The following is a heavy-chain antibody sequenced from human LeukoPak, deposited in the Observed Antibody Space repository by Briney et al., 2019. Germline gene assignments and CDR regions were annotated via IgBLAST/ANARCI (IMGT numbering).Heavy chain of an antibody. CDR2: INHSGST. Sequence: SETLSLTCAVYGGSFSGYYWSWIRQPPGKGLEWIGEINHSGSTNYNPSLKSRVTISVDTSKNQFSLKLSSVTAADTAVYYCARVRRQLVPNYFDYWGQGTLVTVSS. V-gene: IGHV4-34*01. CDR1: GGSFSGYY. CDR3: ARVRRQLVPNYFDY. D-gene: IGHD6-13*01. J-gene: IGHJ4*02.